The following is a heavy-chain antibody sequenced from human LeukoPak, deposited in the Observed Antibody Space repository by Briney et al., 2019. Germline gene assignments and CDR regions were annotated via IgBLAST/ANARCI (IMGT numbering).Heavy chain of an antibody. J-gene: IGHJ3*02. CDR3: AKTSGYGDPEAFDI. V-gene: IGHV3-30*18. CDR1: GFTFSSYA. D-gene: IGHD4-17*01. Sequence: GGSLRLSCAASGFTFSSYAMHWVRQAPGKGLEWVAVISYDGSNKYYADSVKGRFTTSRDNSKNTLYLQMNSLRAEDTAVYYCAKTSGYGDPEAFDIWGQGTMVTVSS. CDR2: ISYDGSNK.